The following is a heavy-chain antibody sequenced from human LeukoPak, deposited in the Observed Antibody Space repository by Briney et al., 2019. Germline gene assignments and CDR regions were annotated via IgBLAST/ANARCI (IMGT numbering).Heavy chain of an antibody. D-gene: IGHD6-13*01. CDR1: GFTFSSYW. CDR3: ARVGSSSWYEEYYFDY. J-gene: IGHJ4*02. Sequence: PGGSLRLSCAASGFTFSSYWMSWVRQAPGKGLEWVANIKQDGSEKYYVDSVKGRFTIPRDNAKNSLYLQMNSLRAEDTAVYYCARVGSSSWYEEYYFDYWGQGTLVTVSS. CDR2: IKQDGSEK. V-gene: IGHV3-7*01.